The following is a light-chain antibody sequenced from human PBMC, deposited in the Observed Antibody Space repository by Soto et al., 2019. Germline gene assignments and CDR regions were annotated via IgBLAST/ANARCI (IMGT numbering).Light chain of an antibody. J-gene: IGLJ1*01. V-gene: IGLV2-14*01. Sequence: QSVLTQPASVSGSPGQSITISCTGTSSDVGGYNYVSWYQQHPGKAPKLMIYEVSNRPSGVSNRFSGSKSGNTASLTISGLQAEDAADYYCSSYTRSSTLYILETGTRAPS. CDR2: EVS. CDR3: SSYTRSSTLYI. CDR1: SSDVGGYNY.